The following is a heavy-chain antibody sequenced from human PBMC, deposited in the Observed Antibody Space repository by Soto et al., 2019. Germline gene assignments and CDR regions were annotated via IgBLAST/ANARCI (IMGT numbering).Heavy chain of an antibody. CDR3: ARARSRARTYYYDSSGYYYFDY. CDR2: ISAYNGNT. Sequence: ASVKVSCKASGYTFTSYGISWVRRAPGQGLEWMGWISAYNGNTNYAQKLQGRVTMTTDTSTSTAYMELRSLRSDDTAVYYCARARSRARTYYYDSSGYYYFDYWGQGTLVTVSS. V-gene: IGHV1-18*01. CDR1: GYTFTSYG. J-gene: IGHJ4*02. D-gene: IGHD3-22*01.